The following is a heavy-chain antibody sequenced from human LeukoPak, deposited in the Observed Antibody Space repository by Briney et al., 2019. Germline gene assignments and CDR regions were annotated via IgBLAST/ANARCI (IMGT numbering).Heavy chain of an antibody. CDR1: GYTFTGYY. CDR3: ARALPYYYDSSGYYAEYFQH. CDR2: INPNSGGT. Sequence: GASVKVSCKASGYTFTGYYMHWVRQAPGQGLGWMGWINPNSGGTNYAQKFQGRVTMTRDTSISTAYMELSRLRSDDTAVYYCARALPYYYDSSGYYAEYFQHWGQGTLVTVSS. V-gene: IGHV1-2*02. J-gene: IGHJ1*01. D-gene: IGHD3-22*01.